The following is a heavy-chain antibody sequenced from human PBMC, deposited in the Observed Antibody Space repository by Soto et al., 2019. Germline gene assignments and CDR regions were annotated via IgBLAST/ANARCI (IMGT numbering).Heavy chain of an antibody. D-gene: IGHD6-19*01. J-gene: IGHJ3*02. CDR1: GYTFTSYA. Sequence: ASVKVSCKASGYTFTSYAMHWVRQAPGQRLEWMGWINAGNGNTKYSQKFQGRVTITRDTSASTAYMELSSLRSEDTAVYYCARDFISAVASDGAFDIWGQGTMVTVSS. V-gene: IGHV1-3*01. CDR3: ARDFISAVASDGAFDI. CDR2: INAGNGNT.